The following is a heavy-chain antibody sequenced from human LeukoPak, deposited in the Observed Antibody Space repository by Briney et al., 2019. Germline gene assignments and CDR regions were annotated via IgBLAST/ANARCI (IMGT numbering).Heavy chain of an antibody. CDR1: GGSISSYY. J-gene: IGHJ5*02. V-gene: IGHV4-59*01. Sequence: PSETLSLTCTVSGGSISSYYWSWIRQPPGKGLEWIGYIYYSGSTNYNPSLKSRVTISVDTSKNQFSLKLSSVTAADTAVYYCARTPRDGYNYYWFDPWGQGTLVTVSS. CDR2: IYYSGST. D-gene: IGHD5-12*01. CDR3: ARTPRDGYNYYWFDP.